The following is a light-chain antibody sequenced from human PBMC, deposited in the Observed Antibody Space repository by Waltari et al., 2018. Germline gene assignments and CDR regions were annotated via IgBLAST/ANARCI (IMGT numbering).Light chain of an antibody. CDR2: GNS. J-gene: IGLJ3*02. V-gene: IGLV1-40*01. Sequence: QSILTQPPSVSGAPGQRVTIPCTGSSSTIGAGYDVHWYQQVPGTAPKLLIYGNSNRPSGVPDRFSGSKSGTAASLDITGLQAEDEADYYCQSYDSSLSGSGVFGGGTKLTVL. CDR3: QSYDSSLSGSGV. CDR1: SSTIGAGYD.